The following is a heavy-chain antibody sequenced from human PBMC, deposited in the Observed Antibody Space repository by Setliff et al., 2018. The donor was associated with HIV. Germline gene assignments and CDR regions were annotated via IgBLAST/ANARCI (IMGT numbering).Heavy chain of an antibody. CDR1: GGGVSNHV. CDR2: IIPIFGTA. D-gene: IGHD3-16*01. Sequence: SVKVSCKASGGGVSNHVISWVRQAPGRGLEWMGGIIPIFGTADYAQKFKGLFSLSRDNSKNMMHLQMNGLRPEDTAVYYCAKGVKWLDPWGQGTLVTVSS. V-gene: IGHV1-69*05. CDR3: AKGVKWLDP. J-gene: IGHJ5*02.